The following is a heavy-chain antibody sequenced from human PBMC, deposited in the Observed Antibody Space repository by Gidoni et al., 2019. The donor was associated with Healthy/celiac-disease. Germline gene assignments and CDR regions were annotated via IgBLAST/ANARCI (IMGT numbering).Heavy chain of an antibody. CDR1: GFAFSNDW. V-gene: IGHV3-15*01. J-gene: IGHJ4*02. CDR2: IKSKTDGGTT. D-gene: IGHD3-3*01. CDR3: TTGDYDFWSGYPSKRPFDY. Sequence: EVQLVESGGGWVQPGGSLGLSCEASGFAFSNDWVSGGRQATGKGLGWVGRIKSKTDGGTTDYAAPVKGRFTISRDDSKNTLYLQMNSLKTEDTAVYYCTTGDYDFWSGYPSKRPFDYWGQGTLVTVSS.